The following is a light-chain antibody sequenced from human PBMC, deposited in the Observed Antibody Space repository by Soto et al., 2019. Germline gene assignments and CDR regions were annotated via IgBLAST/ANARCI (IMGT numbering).Light chain of an antibody. CDR3: QQYNSYSWT. CDR1: QSISSW. J-gene: IGKJ1*01. CDR2: DAS. Sequence: DIQMTQSPSGVSASVGETVTITCRASQSISSWLAWYQQKPGKAPKLLIYDASSLESGVPSRFSGSGSGTEFTLTISSLQPDDFATYYCQQYNSYSWTFGEGTKVDIK. V-gene: IGKV1-5*01.